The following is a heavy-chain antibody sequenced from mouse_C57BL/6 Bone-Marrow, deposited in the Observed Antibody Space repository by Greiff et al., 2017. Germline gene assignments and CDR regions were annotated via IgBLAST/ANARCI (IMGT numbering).Heavy chain of an antibody. CDR1: GYTFTSYW. CDR2: INPSSGYT. J-gene: IGHJ4*01. D-gene: IGHD1-1*01. Sequence: QVQLQQPGAELVRPGSSVKLSCKASGYTFTSYWMHWVKQRPGQGLEWIGYINPSSGYTKYNQKFKDKATLTADKSSSTAYMQLSSLTYEDSAVYYCASEDYYGSSLYYYAMDYWGQGTSVTVSS. CDR3: ASEDYYGSSLYYYAMDY. V-gene: IGHV1-7*01.